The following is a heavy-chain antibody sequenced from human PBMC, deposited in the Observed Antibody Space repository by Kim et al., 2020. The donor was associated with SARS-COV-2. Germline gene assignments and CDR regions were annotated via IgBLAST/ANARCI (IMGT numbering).Heavy chain of an antibody. V-gene: IGHV1-2*02. J-gene: IGHJ3*02. Sequence: TNYAQKFQGRVPMTRDTSISTAYMELSRLRSDDTAVYYCARSGYDSAFDIWGQGTMVTVSS. CDR3: ARSGYDSAFDI. D-gene: IGHD5-12*01. CDR2: T.